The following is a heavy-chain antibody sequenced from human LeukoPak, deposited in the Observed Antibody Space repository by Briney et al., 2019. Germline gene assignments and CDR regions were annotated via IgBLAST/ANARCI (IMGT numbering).Heavy chain of an antibody. J-gene: IGHJ4*02. CDR2: ITYDGSNK. V-gene: IGHV3-30*18. CDR3: AKVYVWELLGNIDY. CDR1: GFIFSTYG. Sequence: PGMSLRLSCAASGFIFSTYGMHWVRQAPGKGLEWVAVITYDGSNKYYSDSVKGRFTISRDNSKNTLYLQMNSLRAEDTAVYYCAKVYVWELLGNIDYWGQGTLLTVSS. D-gene: IGHD1-26*01.